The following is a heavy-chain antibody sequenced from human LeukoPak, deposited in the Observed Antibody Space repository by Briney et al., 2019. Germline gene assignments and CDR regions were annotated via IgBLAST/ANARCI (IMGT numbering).Heavy chain of an antibody. CDR1: GFPFSTYG. CDR2: IRYDGSNK. J-gene: IGHJ4*02. Sequence: PGGSLRLSCAASGFPFSTYGMHWVRHAPAKGLEWVAFIRYDGSNKSYSDSVKGRFTISRDNSKNTLYPQMNSLRVDDTAVYYCAPRVVVIAAPFDYWGQGTLVTVSS. V-gene: IGHV3-30*02. D-gene: IGHD2-21*01. CDR3: APRVVVIAAPFDY.